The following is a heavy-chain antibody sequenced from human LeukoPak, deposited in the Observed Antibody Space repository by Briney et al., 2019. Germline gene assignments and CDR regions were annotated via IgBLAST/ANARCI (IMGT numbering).Heavy chain of an antibody. J-gene: IGHJ6*03. D-gene: IGHD4-11*01. CDR2: IIPIFGTA. CDR1: GGTFSSYA. V-gene: IGHV1-69*05. Sequence: GASVKVSCKASGGTFSSYAISWVRQAPGQGLEWMGGIIPIFGTANYAQKFQGRVTITTDESTSTAYMELSSLRSEDTAVYYCARHAVTTDYYYYMDVWGKGTPVTVSS. CDR3: ARHAVTTDYYYYMDV.